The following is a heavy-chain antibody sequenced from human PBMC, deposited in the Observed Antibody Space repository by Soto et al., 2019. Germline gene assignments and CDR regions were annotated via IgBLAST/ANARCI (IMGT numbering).Heavy chain of an antibody. Sequence: SETLSLTCTVSGESISSSSYYWGWIRQRPGKGLEWIGSIYYSGRTYYNPSFKSRVTISIDTSKNQFSLKLSSVTATDTAVYYCARQRTTVVTQAYFDHWGQGALVPVSS. J-gene: IGHJ4*02. D-gene: IGHD2-21*02. CDR3: ARQRTTVVTQAYFDH. CDR2: IYYSGRT. CDR1: GESISSSSYY. V-gene: IGHV4-39*01.